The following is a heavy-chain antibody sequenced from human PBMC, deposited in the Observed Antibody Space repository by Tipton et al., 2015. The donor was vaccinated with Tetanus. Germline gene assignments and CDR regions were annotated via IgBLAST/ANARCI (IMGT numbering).Heavy chain of an antibody. CDR3: ARRPRLGVVIGWGYYYPGVDV. CDR2: IYTSEST. V-gene: IGHV4-4*07. D-gene: IGHD3-3*01. Sequence: GLVKPSETLSLTCTVSGGSISSYYWSWIRQPAGKGLEWIGRIYTSESTNYNPSLKSRLTMSVDTSKNQFSLKVSSVTAADTAVYYCARRPRLGVVIGWGYYYPGVDVWGQGTTVTVSS. CDR1: GGSISSYY. J-gene: IGHJ6*02.